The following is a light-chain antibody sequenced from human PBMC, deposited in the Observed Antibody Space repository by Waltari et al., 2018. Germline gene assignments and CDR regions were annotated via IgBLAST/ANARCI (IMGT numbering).Light chain of an antibody. V-gene: IGKV4-1*01. CDR3: QQYYTTPFT. CDR1: QSVLYSSNNKNY. Sequence: DIVMTQSPDSLAVSLGERATINCKSSQSVLYSSNNKNYLAWYQQKPGQPPKLLIYWASTRESGVPDRFSGSGSGTEFTLTITSLQAEDVAVYYCQQYYTTPFTFGPGTRVHI. CDR2: WAS. J-gene: IGKJ3*01.